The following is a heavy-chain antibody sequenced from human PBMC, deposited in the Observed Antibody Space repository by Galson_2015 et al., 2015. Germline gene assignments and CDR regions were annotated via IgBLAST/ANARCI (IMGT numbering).Heavy chain of an antibody. CDR3: ARARYCASSSCYPDY. D-gene: IGHD2-2*01. Sequence: QSGAEVKKPGESLKISCKGSGDSFTGYWVGWVRQMPGKGLEWMGIIYPGDSDTRYSPSFHGQVTISADKSISTAFLQWSSLKASDTAMYYCARARYCASSSCYPDYWGQGTLVTVSS. CDR2: IYPGDSDT. V-gene: IGHV5-51*01. J-gene: IGHJ4*02. CDR1: GDSFTGYW.